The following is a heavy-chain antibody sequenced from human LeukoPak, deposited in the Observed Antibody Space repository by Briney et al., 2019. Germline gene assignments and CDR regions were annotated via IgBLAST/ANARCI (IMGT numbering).Heavy chain of an antibody. CDR1: GGSISSSSYY. CDR3: AKEGFGGYSNWFDP. CDR2: IYYSGST. Sequence: SETLSLTCTVSGGSISSSSYYWSWIRQPPGKGLEWIGYIYYSGSTNYNPSLKSRVTISVDTSKNQFSLKLSSVTAADTAVYYCAKEGFGGYSNWFDPWGQGTLVTVSS. V-gene: IGHV4-61*01. D-gene: IGHD2-21*02. J-gene: IGHJ5*02.